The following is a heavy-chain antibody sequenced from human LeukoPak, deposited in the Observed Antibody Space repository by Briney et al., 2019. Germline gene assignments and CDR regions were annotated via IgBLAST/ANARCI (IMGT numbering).Heavy chain of an antibody. CDR2: IYYSGSA. Sequence: PSETLSLTCTVSGDSISASSYFWGWIRQPPGKGLEWIGNIYYSGSAYHNPSLKSRVTISVDTSSNQFSLKLSSVTAADTAVYYCARHYDTDWKGGWFDPWGQGTLVTVSS. D-gene: IGHD3-9*01. CDR1: GDSISASSYF. V-gene: IGHV4-39*01. CDR3: ARHYDTDWKGGWFDP. J-gene: IGHJ5*02.